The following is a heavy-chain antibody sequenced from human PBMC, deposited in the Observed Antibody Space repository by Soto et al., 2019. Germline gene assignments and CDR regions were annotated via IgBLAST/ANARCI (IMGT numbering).Heavy chain of an antibody. CDR1: GGSISNSNYY. J-gene: IGHJ3*02. CDR2: IYYSGST. D-gene: IGHD5-12*01. Sequence: QLQLQESGPGLVKPSETLSLTCTVSGGSISNSNYYWGWIRQTPGKGLEWIGSIYYSGSTYFNPSLKSRVTISVDTSRNQFSLKLTSVTAADTAVYYCASADMVTIPHGFDIWGQGTMVTVSS. CDR3: ASADMVTIPHGFDI. V-gene: IGHV4-39*01.